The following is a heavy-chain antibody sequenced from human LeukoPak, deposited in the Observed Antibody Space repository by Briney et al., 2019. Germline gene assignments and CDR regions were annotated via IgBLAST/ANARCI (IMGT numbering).Heavy chain of an antibody. CDR1: GFTFSSYA. CDR3: ARALNRNDYGDYVWAD. J-gene: IGHJ4*02. V-gene: IGHV3-30-3*01. CDR2: ISYDGSNK. D-gene: IGHD4-17*01. Sequence: GGSLRLSCAASGFTFSSYAMPWVRQAPGKGLEWVAVISYDGSNKYYADSVKGRFTISRDNSKNTLYLQMNSLRAEDTAVYYCARALNRNDYGDYVWADWGQGTLVTVSS.